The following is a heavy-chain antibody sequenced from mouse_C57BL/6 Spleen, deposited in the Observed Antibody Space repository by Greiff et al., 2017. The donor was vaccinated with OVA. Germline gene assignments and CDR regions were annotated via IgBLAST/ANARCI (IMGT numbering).Heavy chain of an antibody. CDR3: AELTTVVARYAMDY. CDR1: GYTFTSYG. J-gene: IGHJ4*01. CDR2: IYPRSGNT. D-gene: IGHD1-1*01. V-gene: IGHV1-81*01. Sequence: VQLQQSGAELARPGASVKLSCKASGYTFTSYGISWVKQRTGQGLEWIGEIYPRSGNTYYNEKFKGKATLTVDKSYSTAYMERRSLTSEDSAVYFCAELTTVVARYAMDYWGQGTSVTVSS.